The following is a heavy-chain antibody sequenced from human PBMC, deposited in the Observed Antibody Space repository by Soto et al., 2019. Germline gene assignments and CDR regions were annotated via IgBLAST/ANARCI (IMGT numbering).Heavy chain of an antibody. CDR3: ARGITPDFWSGYYDYYYYYMDV. J-gene: IGHJ6*03. CDR1: GGSFSGYY. D-gene: IGHD3-3*01. V-gene: IGHV4-59*01. CDR2: IYYSGST. Sequence: SETLSLTCAVYGGSFSGYYWSWIRQPPGKGLEWIGYIYYSGSTNYNPSLKSRVTISVDTSKNQFSLKLSSVTAADTAVYYCARGITPDFWSGYYDYYYYYMDVWGKGTTVTVSS.